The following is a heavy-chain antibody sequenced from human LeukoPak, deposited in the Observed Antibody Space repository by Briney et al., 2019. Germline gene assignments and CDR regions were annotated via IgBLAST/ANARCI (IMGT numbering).Heavy chain of an antibody. CDR2: ISSNGGST. J-gene: IGHJ4*02. V-gene: IGHV3-64*01. Sequence: GGSLRLSCAASGFTFSSYAMHWVRQAPGKGLEYVSAISSNGGSTYYANSVKGRFTISRDNSKNTLYLQMGSLRAEDMAVYYCARTDPYYDILTGYYLPDIWGQGTLVTVSS. CDR1: GFTFSSYA. D-gene: IGHD3-9*01. CDR3: ARTDPYYDILTGYYLPDI.